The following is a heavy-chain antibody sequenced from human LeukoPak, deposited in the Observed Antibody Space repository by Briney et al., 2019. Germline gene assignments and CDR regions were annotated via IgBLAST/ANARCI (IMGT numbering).Heavy chain of an antibody. CDR2: ISGDGGRT. CDR3: AKEGSGGGLDLDN. Sequence: GGSLRLSCAAPGFMFHDYAIHWVRQAPGKGLEWVSLISGDGGRTYYADSVKGRFTISRDNSKNSLYLQMNSLRSEDTALYYCAKEGSGGGLDLDNWGQGTLVTVSS. J-gene: IGHJ4*02. CDR1: GFMFHDYA. V-gene: IGHV3-43*02. D-gene: IGHD3-10*01.